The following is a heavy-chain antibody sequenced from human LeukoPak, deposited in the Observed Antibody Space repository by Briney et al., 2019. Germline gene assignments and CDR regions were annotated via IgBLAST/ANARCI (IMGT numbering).Heavy chain of an antibody. CDR2: ISKSGGSS. Sequence: GGSLRLSCAASGFTFSSYAMSWVRQAPGKGLEWVSGISKSGGSSYYADSVKGRFTISRDNSQNTLYLQLNSLRADDTAIYYCAKGPHASTWNNWFDPWGQGTLVTVSS. CDR3: AKGPHASTWNNWFDP. D-gene: IGHD6-13*01. V-gene: IGHV3-23*01. J-gene: IGHJ5*02. CDR1: GFTFSSYA.